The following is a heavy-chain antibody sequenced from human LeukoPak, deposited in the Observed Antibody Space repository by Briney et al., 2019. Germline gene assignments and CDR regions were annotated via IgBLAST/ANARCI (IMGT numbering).Heavy chain of an antibody. CDR3: AKDRRSGDYYYYYYMDV. V-gene: IGHV3-21*04. CDR1: GFTFSSYS. J-gene: IGHJ6*03. CDR2: ISSSSSYI. Sequence: GGSLRLSCAASGFTFSSYSMNWVRQAPGKGLEWVSSISSSSSYIYYADSVKGRFTISRDNAKNSLYLQMNSLRAEDTAVYYCAKDRRSGDYYYYYYMDVWGKGTTVTVSS. D-gene: IGHD4-17*01.